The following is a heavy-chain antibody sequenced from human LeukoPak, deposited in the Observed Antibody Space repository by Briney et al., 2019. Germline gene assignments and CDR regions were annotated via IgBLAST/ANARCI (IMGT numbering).Heavy chain of an antibody. D-gene: IGHD5-12*01. CDR1: GFTSTNYA. V-gene: IGHV3-23*01. CDR3: AKGAYDYIEIGYFDS. CDR2: LIGSSGST. Sequence: GGSLRLSCAASGFTSTNYAMNWVRQAPGKGLEWVSVLIGSSGSTDYADSVKGRFTISRDNSKNTVFLQVNSLRAEDTAIYYCAKGAYDYIEIGYFDSWGQGTLVTVSS. J-gene: IGHJ4*02.